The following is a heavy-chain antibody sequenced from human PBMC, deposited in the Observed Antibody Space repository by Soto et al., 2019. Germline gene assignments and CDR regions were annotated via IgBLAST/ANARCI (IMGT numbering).Heavy chain of an antibody. J-gene: IGHJ6*02. CDR3: ATGGISRGLDV. CDR1: GGTISSYY. V-gene: IGHV4-59*12. Sequence: KPSETLSLTCSVSGGTISSYYWSWIRQPPGKGLEWIGYIYSRGTTSYNPSLKSRATILVDTSKNQFSLRLTSVTATDTAVYYCATGGISRGLDVWGQGTTVTVSS. CDR2: IYSRGTT.